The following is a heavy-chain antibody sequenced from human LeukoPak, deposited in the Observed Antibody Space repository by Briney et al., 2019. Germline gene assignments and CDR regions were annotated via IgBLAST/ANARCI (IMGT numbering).Heavy chain of an antibody. J-gene: IGHJ4*02. CDR2: ISGSGGST. CDR3: AKGGVATIGYYFDY. D-gene: IGHD5-12*01. Sequence: PGGSLRLSCTVSGFTVSSDSMSWVRQAPGKGLEWVSAISGSGGSTYYADSVKGRFTISRDNSKNTLYLQMNSLRAEDTAVYYCAKGGVATIGYYFDYWGQGTLVTVSS. CDR1: GFTVSSDS. V-gene: IGHV3-23*01.